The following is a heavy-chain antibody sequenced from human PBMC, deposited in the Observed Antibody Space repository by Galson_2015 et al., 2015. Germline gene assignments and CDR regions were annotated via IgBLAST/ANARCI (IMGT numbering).Heavy chain of an antibody. CDR1: GFTFSSYA. J-gene: IGHJ6*03. D-gene: IGHD3-22*01. Sequence: SLRLSCAASGFTFSSYAMHWVRQAPGKGLEWVAVISYDGSNKYYADSVKGRFTISRDNSKNTLYLQMNSLRAEDTAVYYCAKDFITRSYYYYMDVWGKGTTVTVSS. V-gene: IGHV3-30-3*01. CDR3: AKDFITRSYYYYMDV. CDR2: ISYDGSNK.